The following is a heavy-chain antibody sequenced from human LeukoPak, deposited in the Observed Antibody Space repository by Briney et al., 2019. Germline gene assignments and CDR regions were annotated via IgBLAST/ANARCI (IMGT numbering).Heavy chain of an antibody. CDR3: ARVVTAAATLRGYYYMDV. CDR1: GFTFSSYG. J-gene: IGHJ6*03. D-gene: IGHD6-13*01. Sequence: GGSLRLSCAASGFTFSSYGMSWVRQAPGKGLEWVSAISGSGGSTYYADSVKGRFTISRDNSKNTLYLQMNSLRAEDTAVYYCARVVTAAATLRGYYYMDVWGKGTTVTISS. CDR2: ISGSGGST. V-gene: IGHV3-23*01.